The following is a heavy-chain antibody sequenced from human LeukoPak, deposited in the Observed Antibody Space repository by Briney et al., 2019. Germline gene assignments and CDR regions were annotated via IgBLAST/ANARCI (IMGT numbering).Heavy chain of an antibody. V-gene: IGHV4-34*01. Sequence: SETLSLTCAVYGGSFSGYYWSWIRQPPGKGLEWIGEITHRGSTNYNPSLNSRVTISVDTSKNQFSLKLNSVTAADTAVYYCARYDIVATNWFDPWGQGTLVTVSS. D-gene: IGHD5-12*01. J-gene: IGHJ5*02. CDR3: ARYDIVATNWFDP. CDR2: ITHRGST. CDR1: GGSFSGYY.